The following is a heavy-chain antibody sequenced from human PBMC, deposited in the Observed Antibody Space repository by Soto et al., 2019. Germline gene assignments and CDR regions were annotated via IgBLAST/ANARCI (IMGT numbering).Heavy chain of an antibody. Sequence: QVQLVQSGAEVKKPGSSVKVSCKASGGTFSSYAISWVRQAPGQGLEWMGGIIPIFGTANYAQKFQGRVTITAAGSTSTAYMELSSLRSEDTAVYYCARELSIAAHYYYYYGMDVWGQGTTVTVSS. CDR2: IIPIFGTA. CDR3: ARELSIAAHYYYYYGMDV. J-gene: IGHJ6*02. D-gene: IGHD6-6*01. CDR1: GGTFSSYA. V-gene: IGHV1-69*12.